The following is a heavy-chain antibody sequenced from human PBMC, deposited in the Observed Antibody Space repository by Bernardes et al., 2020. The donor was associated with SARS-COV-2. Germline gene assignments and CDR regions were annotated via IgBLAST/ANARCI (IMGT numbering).Heavy chain of an antibody. Sequence: GGSLRLSCAASGFTFSSYSMNWVRQAPGKGLEWVSSISSSSSYIYYADSVKGRFTISRDNAKNSLYLQMNSLRAEDTAVYYCARYSRAGAGDTDDYGGQGTLVTVSS. CDR3: ARYSRAGAGDTDDY. V-gene: IGHV3-21*01. J-gene: IGHJ4*02. CDR2: ISSSSSYI. CDR1: GFTFSSYS. D-gene: IGHD6-19*01.